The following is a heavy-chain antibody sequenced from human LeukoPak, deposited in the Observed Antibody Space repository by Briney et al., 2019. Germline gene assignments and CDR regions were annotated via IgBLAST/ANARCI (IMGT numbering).Heavy chain of an antibody. J-gene: IGHJ3*02. Sequence: PGGSLRLSCAASGFTFSSYGMHWVRQAPGKGLEWVAVISYDGSNKYYADSVKGRFTISRDNSKNTLYLQMNSLRAEDTAVYYCLKPYDSSGYLIWGQGTMVTVSS. D-gene: IGHD3-22*01. CDR3: LKPYDSSGYLI. V-gene: IGHV3-30*03. CDR1: GFTFSSYG. CDR2: ISYDGSNK.